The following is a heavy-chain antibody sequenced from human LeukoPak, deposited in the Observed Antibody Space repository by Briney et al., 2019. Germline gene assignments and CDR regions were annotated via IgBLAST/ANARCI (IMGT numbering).Heavy chain of an antibody. CDR1: GFTFSSYA. J-gene: IGHJ6*03. Sequence: SGGSLRLSCAASGFTFSSYAMHWVRQAPGKGLEWVSSISSSSSYIYYADSVKGRFTISRDNAKNSLYLQMNSLRAEDTAVYYCARENVAYYDILTGGKGYPEEYYYYMDVWGKGTTVTVSS. CDR3: ARENVAYYDILTGGKGYPEEYYYYMDV. D-gene: IGHD3-9*01. CDR2: ISSSSSYI. V-gene: IGHV3-21*01.